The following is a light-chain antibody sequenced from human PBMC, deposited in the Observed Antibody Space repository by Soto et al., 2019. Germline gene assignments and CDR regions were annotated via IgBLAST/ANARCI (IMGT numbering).Light chain of an antibody. CDR1: SSNVGSYDL. J-gene: IGLJ2*01. V-gene: IGLV2-23*02. Sequence: QSALTQPASVSGSPGQSITISCTGTSSNVGSYDLVSWYQQHPGKAPKLLIYEVTKRPSGVSNRFSGSKSGNTASLTISGLQAEDEADYACCSYAASNTLIFGGGTNLTVL. CDR3: CSYAASNTLI. CDR2: EVT.